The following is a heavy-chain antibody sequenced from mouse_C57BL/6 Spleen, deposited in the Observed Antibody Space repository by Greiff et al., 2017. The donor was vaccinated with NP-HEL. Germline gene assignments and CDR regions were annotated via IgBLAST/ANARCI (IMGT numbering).Heavy chain of an antibody. D-gene: IGHD1-1*01. CDR1: GFNIKDDY. CDR3: TTYGSRMDY. CDR2: IDPENGDT. V-gene: IGHV14-4*01. J-gene: IGHJ4*01. Sequence: LVESGAELVRPGASVKLSCTASGFNIKDDYMHWVKQRPEQGLEWIGWIDPENGDTEYASKFQGKATITADTSSNTAYLQLSSLTSEDTAVYYCTTYGSRMDYWGQGTSVTVSS.